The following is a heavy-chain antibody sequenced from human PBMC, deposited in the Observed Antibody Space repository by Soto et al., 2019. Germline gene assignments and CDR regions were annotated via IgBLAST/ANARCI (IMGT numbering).Heavy chain of an antibody. Sequence: SETLSLTCTVSGGSISNYYWGWIRQPPGKGLEWIGSIYYSGSTYYNPSLKSRVTISVDTSKNQFSLKLSSVTAADTAVYYCARHNYGSGSTYFDYWGQGTLVTVSS. CDR3: ARHNYGSGSTYFDY. CDR1: GGSISNYY. D-gene: IGHD3-10*01. CDR2: IYYSGST. V-gene: IGHV4-39*01. J-gene: IGHJ4*02.